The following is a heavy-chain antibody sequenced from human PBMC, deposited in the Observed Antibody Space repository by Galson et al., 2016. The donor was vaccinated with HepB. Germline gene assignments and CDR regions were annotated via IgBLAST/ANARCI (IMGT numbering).Heavy chain of an antibody. V-gene: IGHV3-30*18. D-gene: IGHD2-2*02. J-gene: IGHJ4*02. CDR1: GFNFKSYG. Sequence: SLRLSCAASGFNFKSYGIHWVRQAPGKGLEWVAVISYDGSNKYYADSVKGRFTISRDNSKNTLYLQMNSLSAEDTALYYCAKAGGVVVPAAIGIDYWGQGTLVTVSS. CDR2: ISYDGSNK. CDR3: AKAGGVVVPAAIGIDY.